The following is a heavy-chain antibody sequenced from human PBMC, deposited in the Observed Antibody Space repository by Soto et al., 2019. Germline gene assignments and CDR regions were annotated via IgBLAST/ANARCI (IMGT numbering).Heavy chain of an antibody. CDR3: ARRSHCSGGSCYGSPTDY. D-gene: IGHD2-15*01. Sequence: SETLSLTCAVYGGSFSGYYWSWIRQPPGKGLEWIGEINHSGSTNYNPSLKSRVTISVDTSKNQFSLKLSSVTAADTAVYYCARRSHCSGGSCYGSPTDYWGQGTLVTVSS. V-gene: IGHV4-34*01. J-gene: IGHJ4*02. CDR2: INHSGST. CDR1: GGSFSGYY.